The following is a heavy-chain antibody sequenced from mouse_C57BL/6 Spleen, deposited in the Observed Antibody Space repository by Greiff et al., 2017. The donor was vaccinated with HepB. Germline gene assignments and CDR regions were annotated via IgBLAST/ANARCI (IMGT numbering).Heavy chain of an antibody. D-gene: IGHD1-1*01. CDR2: INPNNGGT. V-gene: IGHV1-18*01. CDR1: GYTFTDYN. CDR3: ARNRLTTVVATDFDV. J-gene: IGHJ1*03. Sequence: VQLKQSGPELVKPGASVKIPCKASGYTFTDYNMDWVKQSHGKSLEWIGDINPNNGGTIYNQKFKGKATLTVDKSSSTAYMELRSLTSEDTAVYYCARNRLTTVVATDFDVWGTGTTVTVSS.